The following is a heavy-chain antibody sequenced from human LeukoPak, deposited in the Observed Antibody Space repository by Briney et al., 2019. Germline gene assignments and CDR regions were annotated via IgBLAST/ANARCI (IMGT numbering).Heavy chain of an antibody. J-gene: IGHJ6*03. CDR2: INPYSGGT. V-gene: IGHV1-2*02. D-gene: IGHD5-12*01. CDR3: ARDSWDSGYDKDGMGYYYYYYMDV. CDR1: GYTFTGYY. Sequence: GASVTLSCNASGYTFTGYYMHWVRQAPGPGLEWMGWINPYSGGTNYTQKFQGRVTMTRDTSISTAYMELSRLRSDDTAVYYCARDSWDSGYDKDGMGYYYYYYMDVWGKGTTVTVSS.